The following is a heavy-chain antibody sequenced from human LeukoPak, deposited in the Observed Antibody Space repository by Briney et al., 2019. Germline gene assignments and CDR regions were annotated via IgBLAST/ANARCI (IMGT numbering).Heavy chain of an antibody. D-gene: IGHD3-22*01. CDR1: GFIFSIYW. V-gene: IGHV3-7*01. CDR3: ARDCLPTRIVSFDY. Sequence: GGSLRLSCAASGFIFSIYWMSWVRQAPRKGLEWVSNIKQDGSEKYYVDSVKGRFTISRDNSKSSLYLQMNSLRAEDTAVYYCARDCLPTRIVSFDYWGQGTLVTVSS. J-gene: IGHJ4*02. CDR2: IKQDGSEK.